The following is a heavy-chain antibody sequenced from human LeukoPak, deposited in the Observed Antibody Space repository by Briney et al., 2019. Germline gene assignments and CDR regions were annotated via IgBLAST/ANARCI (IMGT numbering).Heavy chain of an antibody. Sequence: SETLSLTCTVSGGSISSGTYFWSWVRQPPGKGLEWIGYIYYSGSTNYNPSLKSRVTISVDTSKNQFSLKLSSVTAADTAVYYCARGTGTLVERSFDYWGQGTLVTVSS. CDR3: ARGTGTLVERSFDY. D-gene: IGHD1-1*01. V-gene: IGHV4-61*01. CDR1: GGSISSGTYF. J-gene: IGHJ4*02. CDR2: IYYSGST.